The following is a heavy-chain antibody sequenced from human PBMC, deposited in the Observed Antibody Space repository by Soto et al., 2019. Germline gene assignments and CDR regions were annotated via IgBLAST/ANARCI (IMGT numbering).Heavy chain of an antibody. V-gene: IGHV2-26*01. CDR2: FFSDAER. Sequence: QVTLKESGPVLVKPTETLTLTCSVSGFSLTNGRMGVSCIRQPQGKALEWLAHFFSDAERSYSTSMQSRLNMYKDSSGSQVVLTMTNMAPADTATYFCARMDGDYNYYGLDGWGHGIAVTVSS. CDR3: ARMDGDYNYYGLDG. J-gene: IGHJ6*02. D-gene: IGHD4-17*01. CDR1: GFSLTNGRMG.